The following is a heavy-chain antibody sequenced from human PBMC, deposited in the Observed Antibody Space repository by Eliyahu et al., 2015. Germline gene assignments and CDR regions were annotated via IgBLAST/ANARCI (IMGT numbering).Heavy chain of an antibody. V-gene: IGHV4-39*01. CDR3: ARQEGITIFGVVTRYTYIDY. CDR2: IYYSGST. J-gene: IGHJ4*02. Sequence: QLQLQESGPGLVKPSETLSLTCTVSGGSISSSSYYWGWIRQPPGKGLEWIGSIYYSGSTYYNPSLKSRVTISVDTSKNQFSLKLSSVTAADTAVYYCARQEGITIFGVVTRYTYIDYWGQGTLVTVSS. CDR1: GGSISSSSYY. D-gene: IGHD3-3*01.